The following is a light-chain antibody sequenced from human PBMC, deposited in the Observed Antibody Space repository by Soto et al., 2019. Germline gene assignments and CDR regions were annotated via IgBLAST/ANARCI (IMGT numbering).Light chain of an antibody. J-gene: IGLJ2*01. CDR3: QTWGTGIQV. CDR1: SGHSNYA. CDR2: LNSDGSH. Sequence: QFVLTQSPSASASLGASVKLTCTLSSGHSNYAIAWHQQQPEKGPRYLMKLNSDGSHSKGDGIPDRFSGSSSGAERYLTISSLQSEDEADYYCQTWGTGIQVFGGGTKLTVL. V-gene: IGLV4-69*01.